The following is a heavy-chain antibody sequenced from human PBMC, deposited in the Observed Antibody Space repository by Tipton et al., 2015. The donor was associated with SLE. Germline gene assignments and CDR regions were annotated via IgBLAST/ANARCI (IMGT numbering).Heavy chain of an antibody. CDR2: IYYSGST. J-gene: IGHJ6*03. Sequence: LRLSCTVSGGSISSYYWSWIRQPPGKGLEWIGYIYYSGSTYYNPSLKSRVTISVDTSRNQFSLKLSSVTAADTAVYYCARELGGDYYFHYMDVWGKGTTVTVSS. V-gene: IGHV4-59*12. CDR3: ARELGGDYYFHYMDV. D-gene: IGHD7-27*01. CDR1: GGSISSYY.